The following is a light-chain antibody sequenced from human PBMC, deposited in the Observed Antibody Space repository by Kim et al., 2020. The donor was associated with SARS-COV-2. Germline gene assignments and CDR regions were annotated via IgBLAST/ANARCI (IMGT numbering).Light chain of an antibody. V-gene: IGKV3-20*01. CDR3: QQYGSPPIT. CDR1: QSVSSNY. J-gene: IGKJ5*01. CDR2: DAS. Sequence: APGERATLSCRASQSVSSNYLAWYQQKPGQAPSLLIYDASSRATGIPDRISGSGSGTDFTLTISRLEPEDFAVYFCQQYGSPPITFGQGTRLEIK.